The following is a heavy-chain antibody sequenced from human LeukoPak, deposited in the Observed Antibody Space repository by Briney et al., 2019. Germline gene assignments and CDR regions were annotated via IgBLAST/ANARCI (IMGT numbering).Heavy chain of an antibody. J-gene: IGHJ4*02. CDR3: ARDYVYSSSWYGVGY. V-gene: IGHV3-74*01. D-gene: IGHD6-13*01. Sequence: GGSLRLSCAASGFTFSSYWMHWVRQAPGKGLVWVSRISSDGSSTSYEDSVKGRFTISRDNAKNTLYLQMNSLRAEDTAVYYCARDYVYSSSWYGVGYWGQGTLVTVSS. CDR1: GFTFSSYW. CDR2: ISSDGSST.